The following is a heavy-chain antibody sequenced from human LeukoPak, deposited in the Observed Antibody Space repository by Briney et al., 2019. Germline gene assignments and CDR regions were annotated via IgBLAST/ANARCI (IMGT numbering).Heavy chain of an antibody. Sequence: PGGSLRLSCAASGFTFSRHWMHWVRQAPGKGLVWVSRTNSDGSSTDYADSVKGRFTISRDNAKNTLYLQMNSLRAEDTAVYYCASDTVHTAVGIDHWGQGTLVTVSS. CDR2: TNSDGSST. V-gene: IGHV3-74*01. CDR3: ASDTVHTAVGIDH. J-gene: IGHJ4*02. CDR1: GFTFSRHW. D-gene: IGHD5-18*01.